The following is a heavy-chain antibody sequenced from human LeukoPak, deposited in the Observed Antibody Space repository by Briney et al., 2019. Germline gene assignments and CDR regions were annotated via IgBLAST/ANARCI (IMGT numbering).Heavy chain of an antibody. D-gene: IGHD2-21*02. CDR2: IYPGDSDT. V-gene: IGHV5-51*01. CDR3: AKRSYCGGDCYPFDY. Sequence: GESLKISCKGSGYSVTSYWIGWVRQIPGKGLERMGIIYPGDSDTRYSPSFQGQVTISADKSISTAYLQWSSLKASDTAMYYCAKRSYCGGDCYPFDYWGQGTLVTVSS. J-gene: IGHJ4*02. CDR1: GYSVTSYW.